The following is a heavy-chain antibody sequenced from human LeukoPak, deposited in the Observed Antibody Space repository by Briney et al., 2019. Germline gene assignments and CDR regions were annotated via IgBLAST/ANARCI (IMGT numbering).Heavy chain of an antibody. CDR2: IYYSGST. CDR3: ARPLMVRGVIDAFDI. V-gene: IGHV4-30-4*01. Sequence: SKTLSLTCTVSGGSISSGDYYWSWIRQPPGKGLEWIGYIYYSGSTYYNPSLKSRVTISVDTSKNQFSLKLSSVTAADTAVYYCARPLMVRGVIDAFDIWGQGTMVTVSS. D-gene: IGHD3-10*01. J-gene: IGHJ3*02. CDR1: GGSISSGDYY.